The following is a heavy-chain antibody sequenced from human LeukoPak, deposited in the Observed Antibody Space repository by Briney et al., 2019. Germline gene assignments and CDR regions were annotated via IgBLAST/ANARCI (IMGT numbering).Heavy chain of an antibody. CDR3: ARDYDTLDY. CDR1: GYSISSGYY. CDR2: IYSSGST. V-gene: IGHV4-38-2*02. J-gene: IGHJ4*02. Sequence: PSETLSLTCTVSGYSISSGYYWSWIRQPAGKTLEWIGRIYSSGSTEYNPSLKSRVTISVDTSKNHFSLNVTSVTAADTAVYYCARDYDTLDYWGQGTLVTVSS. D-gene: IGHD3-22*01.